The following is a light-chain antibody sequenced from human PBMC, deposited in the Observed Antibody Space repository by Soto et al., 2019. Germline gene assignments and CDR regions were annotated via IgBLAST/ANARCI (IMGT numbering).Light chain of an antibody. CDR3: QQYNYWPPIT. CDR2: GAS. CDR1: QSVSSY. Sequence: EIVLTQSPATLSLSPGERATLSCRASQSVSSYLAWYQQKPGQAPRLLIYGASSRATGIPDRFSGSGSGTEFTLTISSLQSEDFAVYYCQQYNYWPPITFGQGTRLEIK. V-gene: IGKV3D-15*01. J-gene: IGKJ5*01.